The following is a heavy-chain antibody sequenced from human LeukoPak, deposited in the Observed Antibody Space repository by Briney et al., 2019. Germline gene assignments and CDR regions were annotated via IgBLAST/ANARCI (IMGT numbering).Heavy chain of an antibody. CDR2: ISSSSGYI. Sequence: GGSLRLSCAASGFSFSSYSMNWVRQAPGKGLEWVSSISSSSGYIYYVDSVKGRFTISRDNAKNSLYLQMNSLRAEDTAVYYCARDSPYTTTGFMDVWGKGTTVTVSS. D-gene: IGHD2-2*02. CDR1: GFSFSSYS. V-gene: IGHV3-21*01. J-gene: IGHJ6*03. CDR3: ARDSPYTTTGFMDV.